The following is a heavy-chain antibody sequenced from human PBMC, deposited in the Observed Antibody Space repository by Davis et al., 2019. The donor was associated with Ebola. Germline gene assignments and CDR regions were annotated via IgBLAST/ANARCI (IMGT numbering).Heavy chain of an antibody. CDR2: IIPIFDTA. Sequence: SVQVSCKASGGTFRSSAISWVRQAPGQGLEWVGGIIPIFDTASYAHNFQDRVTITADESTSTAYMELSSLGSEDTAVYYCARDRYSDGSGYFFEQSHWGQGTLVTVSS. CDR3: ARDRYSDGSGYFFEQSH. V-gene: IGHV1-69*13. D-gene: IGHD3-22*01. J-gene: IGHJ4*02. CDR1: GGTFRSSA.